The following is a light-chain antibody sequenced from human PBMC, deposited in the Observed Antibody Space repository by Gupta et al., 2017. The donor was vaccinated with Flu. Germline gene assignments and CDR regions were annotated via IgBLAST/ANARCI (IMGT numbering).Light chain of an antibody. V-gene: IGKV1-5*03. CDR3: QQYKSYQWT. Sequence: TSTLSAAVGDRVTITCRASQSISSGLAGYQQKPGKAPKLLIYKASSLESGVPSRFSGSGSGTEFTLTSSSLQPDDFATYYCQQYKSYQWTFGQGTKVEIK. CDR1: QSISSG. CDR2: KAS. J-gene: IGKJ1*01.